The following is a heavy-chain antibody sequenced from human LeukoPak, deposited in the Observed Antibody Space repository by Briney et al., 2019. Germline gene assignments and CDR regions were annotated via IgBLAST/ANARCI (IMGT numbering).Heavy chain of an antibody. J-gene: IGHJ3*02. CDR3: ARKGYGDYVPI. CDR1: GYTFTGYY. V-gene: IGHV1-2*02. CDR2: INPNSGGT. D-gene: IGHD4-17*01. Sequence: GASVKVSCKASGYTFTGYYMHWVRQAPGQGLEWMGWINPNSGGTNYAQKFQGRVTITADKSTSTAYMELSSLRSEDTAVYYCARKGYGDYVPIWGQGTMVTVSS.